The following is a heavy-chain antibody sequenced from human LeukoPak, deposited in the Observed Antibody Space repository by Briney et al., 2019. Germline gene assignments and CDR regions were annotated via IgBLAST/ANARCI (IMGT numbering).Heavy chain of an antibody. CDR2: INSDGTST. D-gene: IGHD3-22*01. J-gene: IGHJ5*02. V-gene: IGHV3-74*01. CDR3: ARAQTYYYDSSGYYYVGHWFDP. CDR1: GFTFSSYW. Sequence: GGSLRLSCAASGFTFSSYWMHWVRQAPGKGLVWVSRINSDGTSTSYADSVKGRFTISRDNAKNTLYLQMNSLRAEDTAVYYCARAQTYYYDSSGYYYVGHWFDPWGQGTLVTVSS.